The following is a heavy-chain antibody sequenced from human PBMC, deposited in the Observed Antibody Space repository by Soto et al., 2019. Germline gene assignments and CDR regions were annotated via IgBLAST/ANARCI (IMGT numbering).Heavy chain of an antibody. J-gene: IGHJ4*02. CDR3: ARDGYCSGGRCYRRNDY. D-gene: IGHD2-15*01. CDR1: GFTFSGYW. V-gene: IGHV3-7*01. Sequence: EVQLVESGGGLVQPGGSLRLSCAASGFTFSGYWMTWARQAPGKGLEWVAQIKDNGSEKFYAASVKGRFTISRDNADNLLYFQMNSRRAEDTAVYFCARDGYCSGGRCYRRNDYWGQGTLVIVSS. CDR2: IKDNGSEK.